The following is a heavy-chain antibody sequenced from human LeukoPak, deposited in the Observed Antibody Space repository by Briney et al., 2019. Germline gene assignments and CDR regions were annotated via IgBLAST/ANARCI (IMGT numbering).Heavy chain of an antibody. CDR3: ARGYDFWSGSSYGMDV. CDR2: IYYSGST. Sequence: SQTLSLTCTASGGSISSSDYYWSWIRQHPGKGLEWIGYIYYSGSTYYNPSLKSRVTISVDTSKNQFSLKLSPVTAADTAVYYCARGYDFWSGSSYGMDVWGQGTTVTVSS. D-gene: IGHD3-3*01. CDR1: GGSISSSDYY. V-gene: IGHV4-31*03. J-gene: IGHJ6*02.